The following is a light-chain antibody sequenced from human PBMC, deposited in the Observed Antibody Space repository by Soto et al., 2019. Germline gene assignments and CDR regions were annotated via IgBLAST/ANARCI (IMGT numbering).Light chain of an antibody. CDR2: AAS. Sequence: DIQLTQSPSFLSASVGDRVTITCRASQGISSYLAWYQQKPGKAPNLLIYAASTLQSGVPSRFSGSGSGTEFTLTIISLQPEDFATYYCQQLNNYPPWTFGQGTKVEIK. J-gene: IGKJ1*01. V-gene: IGKV1-9*01. CDR3: QQLNNYPPWT. CDR1: QGISSY.